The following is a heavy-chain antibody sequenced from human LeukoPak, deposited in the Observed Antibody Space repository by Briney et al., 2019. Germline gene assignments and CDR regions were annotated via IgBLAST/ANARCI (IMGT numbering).Heavy chain of an antibody. CDR1: GGSFSGYY. D-gene: IGHD1/OR15-1a*01. V-gene: IGHV4-34*01. CDR3: ARQANGRTYYYYYYYMDV. Sequence: SVTLSLTCAVYGGSFSGYYWSWIRQPPGKGLEWIGEINHSGSTNYNPSLKSRVTISVDTSKNQFSLKLSSVTAADTAVYYCARQANGRTYYYYYYYMDVWGKGTTVTISS. J-gene: IGHJ6*03. CDR2: INHSGST.